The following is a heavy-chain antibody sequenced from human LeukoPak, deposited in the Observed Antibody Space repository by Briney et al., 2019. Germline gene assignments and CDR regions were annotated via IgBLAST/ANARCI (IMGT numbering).Heavy chain of an antibody. CDR3: ARASTTVPNLLDY. Sequence: GGSLRLSCAASGFTFSTYWMHWVRQAPGKGLLWASRINGDGTSTKYADSVKGRSTISRDNARHTLYLQMNSLRAEDTAVYYCARASTTVPNLLDYWGQGTLVTVSS. CDR2: INGDGTST. V-gene: IGHV3-74*03. CDR1: GFTFSTYW. D-gene: IGHD4-17*01. J-gene: IGHJ4*02.